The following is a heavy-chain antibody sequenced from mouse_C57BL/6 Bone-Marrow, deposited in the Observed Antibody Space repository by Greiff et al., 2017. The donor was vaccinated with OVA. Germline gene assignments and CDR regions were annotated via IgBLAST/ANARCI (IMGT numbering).Heavy chain of an antibody. D-gene: IGHD1-1*01. CDR3: SHYYGSSLYAMDY. Sequence: EVQLQESGGGLVQPGGSMKLSCVASGFTFSNYWMNRVRQSPEKGLEWVAQIRLKSDNYATHYAESVKGRFTISRDDSKRSVYLQMNNLRAEATGIYYCSHYYGSSLYAMDYWGQGTSVTVSS. V-gene: IGHV6-3*01. CDR1: GFTFSNYW. J-gene: IGHJ4*01. CDR2: IRLKSDNYAT.